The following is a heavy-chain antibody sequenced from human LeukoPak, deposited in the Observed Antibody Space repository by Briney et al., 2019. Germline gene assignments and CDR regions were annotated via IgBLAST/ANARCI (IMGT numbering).Heavy chain of an antibody. V-gene: IGHV4-59*01. CDR3: ARVLHFGDNGWFDP. CDR2: MYNSGRT. CDR1: GGSISSYY. J-gene: IGHJ5*02. Sequence: SETLSLTCTVPGGSISSYYWSWIRQPPGKGLEWIGYMYNSGRTNYNPSLKSRVTISIDTSKNQFSLKLSSVTAADTAVYYCARVLHFGDNGWFDPWGQGTLVTVS. D-gene: IGHD4-17*01.